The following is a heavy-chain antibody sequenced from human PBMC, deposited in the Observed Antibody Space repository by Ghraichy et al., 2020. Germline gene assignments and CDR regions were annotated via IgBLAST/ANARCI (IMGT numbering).Heavy chain of an antibody. CDR3: ARDSSNYGSGISYFDY. J-gene: IGHJ4*02. CDR2: IYYSGST. D-gene: IGHD3-10*01. V-gene: IGHV4-31*03. Sequence: SETLSLTCTVSGGSLSSAGYYWSWIRQHPGKGLEWIGYIYYSGSTYYNPSLQSRVTISVDTSKNQFSLKLSSVTAADTAVYYCARDSSNYGSGISYFDYWGQGTLVTVSS. CDR1: GGSLSSAGYY.